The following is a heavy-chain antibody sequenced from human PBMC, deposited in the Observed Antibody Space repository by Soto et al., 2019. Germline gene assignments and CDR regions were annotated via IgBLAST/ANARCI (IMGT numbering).Heavy chain of an antibody. D-gene: IGHD3-3*01. CDR2: IDHSGST. Sequence: QVQLQQWGAGLLKPSETLSLTCAVYGGSFSGYYWSWIRQPPGKGLEWIGEIDHSGSTNYNPSLKRRVTISTDTSKNQVSLKLSSETAADTSVYYCAREVKYYNFLAAYLTYAFYYLEVWGKGTTVNVSS. J-gene: IGHJ6*03. V-gene: IGHV4-34*01. CDR1: GGSFSGYY. CDR3: AREVKYYNFLAAYLTYAFYYLEV.